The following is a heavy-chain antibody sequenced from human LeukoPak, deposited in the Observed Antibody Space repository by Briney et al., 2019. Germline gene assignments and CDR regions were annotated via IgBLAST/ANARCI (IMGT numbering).Heavy chain of an antibody. J-gene: IGHJ4*02. CDR3: ARAGDSSGYCDS. Sequence: SETLSLTCAVYGGSFSGYYWSWIRQPPGKGLEWIGEITHSGSTNYSPSLKSRVTISVDTSKNQFSLKLSSVTAADTAVYYCARAGDSSGYCDSWGQRTLGTVSS. CDR1: GGSFSGYY. D-gene: IGHD3-22*01. V-gene: IGHV4-34*01. CDR2: ITHSGST.